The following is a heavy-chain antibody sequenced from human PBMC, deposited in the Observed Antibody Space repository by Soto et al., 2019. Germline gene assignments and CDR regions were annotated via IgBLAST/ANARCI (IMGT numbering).Heavy chain of an antibody. Sequence: QVQLQQWGAGLLKPSETLSLTCAVYGGSFSGYYWSWIRQPPGKGLEWIGEINHSGSTNYNPSLKSRVTISVDTSKNQFSLKLSSVTAADTAVYYCASFNYYGSGITTRDYWGQGTLVTVSS. J-gene: IGHJ4*02. CDR2: INHSGST. V-gene: IGHV4-34*01. CDR1: GGSFSGYY. CDR3: ASFNYYGSGITTRDY. D-gene: IGHD3-10*01.